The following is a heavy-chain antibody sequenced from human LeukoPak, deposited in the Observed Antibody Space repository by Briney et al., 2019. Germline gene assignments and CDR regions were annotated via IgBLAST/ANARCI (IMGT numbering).Heavy chain of an antibody. D-gene: IGHD6-13*01. Sequence: SVKVSCKASGGTFISYAISWVRQAPGQGLEWMGRIIPILGIANYAQKFQGRVTITADKSTSTAYMELSSLRSEDTAVYYCARAGRISAAAGSFDYWGQGTLVTVSS. CDR1: GGTFISYA. J-gene: IGHJ4*02. CDR3: ARAGRISAAAGSFDY. V-gene: IGHV1-69*04. CDR2: IIPILGIA.